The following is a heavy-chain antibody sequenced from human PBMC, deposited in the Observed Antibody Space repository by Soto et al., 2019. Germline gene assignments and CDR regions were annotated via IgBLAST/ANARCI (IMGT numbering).Heavy chain of an antibody. D-gene: IGHD4-17*01. CDR1: GYTFTSYD. V-gene: IGHV1-8*01. J-gene: IGHJ5*02. CDR2: MNPNSGNT. Sequence: QVQLVQSGAEVKKPGASVKVSCKASGYTFTSYDINWVRQATGQGFEYLGWMNPNSGNTGYVKKFQGRGTRTRHTGRSTADMELSSLRSEDTAVYYCARCIKYGDGSRWFGPSRPGTLVTVSS. CDR3: ARCIKYGDGSRWFGP.